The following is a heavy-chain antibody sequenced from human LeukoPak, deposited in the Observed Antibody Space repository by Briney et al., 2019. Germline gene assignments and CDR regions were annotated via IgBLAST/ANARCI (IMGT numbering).Heavy chain of an antibody. Sequence: ASVKVSCKASGYTFTSYGISWVRQAPGQGLEWMGWISAYNGNTNYAQKLQGRVTMTTDTSTSTAYMELRSLRSDDTAVYYCARDPLRDYDRSGYEYWGQGTLVTVSS. D-gene: IGHD3-22*01. CDR3: ARDPLRDYDRSGYEY. V-gene: IGHV1-18*01. J-gene: IGHJ4*02. CDR1: GYTFTSYG. CDR2: ISAYNGNT.